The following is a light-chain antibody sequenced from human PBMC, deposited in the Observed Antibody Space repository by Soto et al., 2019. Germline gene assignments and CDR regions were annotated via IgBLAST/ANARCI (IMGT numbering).Light chain of an antibody. CDR3: QQYNSYWVT. CDR2: KAS. J-gene: IGKJ3*01. V-gene: IGKV1-5*03. CDR1: QSISSW. Sequence: DIQITQSPSTLSASVGDRVTITSRASQSISSWLAWYQQKPGKAPKLLIYKASSLEGGVPSRFSGSGSGTEFTLTISSLQPDDFATYYCQQYNSYWVTFGPGTKVDIK.